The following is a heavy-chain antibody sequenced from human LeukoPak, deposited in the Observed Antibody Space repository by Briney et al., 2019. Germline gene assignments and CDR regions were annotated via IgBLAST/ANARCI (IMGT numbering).Heavy chain of an antibody. CDR3: AKDAGGDHQS. CDR2: ISYDGSNK. CDR1: GFTVSTNY. D-gene: IGHD3-16*01. Sequence: GGSLRLSCAASGFTVSTNYMSWVRQAPGKGLEWVAVISYDGSNKYYADSVKGRFTISRDNSKNTLYLQMNSLRAEDTAVYYCAKDAGGDHQSWGQGTLVTVSS. V-gene: IGHV3-30*18. J-gene: IGHJ4*02.